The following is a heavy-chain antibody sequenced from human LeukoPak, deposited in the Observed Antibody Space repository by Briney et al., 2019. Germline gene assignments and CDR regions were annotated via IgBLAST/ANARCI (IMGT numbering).Heavy chain of an antibody. V-gene: IGHV4-30-2*01. J-gene: IGHJ4*02. CDR1: GGSISSGGYS. D-gene: IGHD3-22*01. CDR3: ASILYYYDSSGYSHYFDY. Sequence: SETLSLTCAVSGGSISSGGYSWSWIRQPPGKGLEWIGYIYHSGSTYYNPSLKSRVTISVDRSKNLFSLKLSSVTAADTAVYYCASILYYYDSSGYSHYFDYWGQGTLVTVSS. CDR2: IYHSGST.